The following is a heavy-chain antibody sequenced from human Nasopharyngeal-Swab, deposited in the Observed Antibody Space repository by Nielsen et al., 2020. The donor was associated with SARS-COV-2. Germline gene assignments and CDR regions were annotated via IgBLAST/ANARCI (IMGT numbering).Heavy chain of an antibody. CDR2: INPNSGGT. J-gene: IGHJ4*02. D-gene: IGHD5-18*01. V-gene: IGHV1-2*06. CDR3: SRIPRVGGYSYGYDY. Sequence: WVRQAPGQGLEWMGRINPNSGGTNYAQKFLGRVTLTRDTSRSTGIMELSGLQSDDTAVHFCSRIPRVGGYSYGYDYWGQGTLVTVSS.